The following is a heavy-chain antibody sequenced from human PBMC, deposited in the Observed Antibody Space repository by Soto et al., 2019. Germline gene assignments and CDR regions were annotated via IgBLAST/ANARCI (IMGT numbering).Heavy chain of an antibody. CDR3: ARYNAASGTYYFDY. Sequence: SETLSLTCTVSGGSISSYYWSWIRQPPGKGLEWIGYIYHRGSANYNPSLRSRVTMSVDISKSQFSLRLTSVTAADTAVYYCARYNAASGTYYFDYWGQGALVTVSS. CDR2: IYHRGSA. D-gene: IGHD6-13*01. J-gene: IGHJ4*02. CDR1: GGSISSYY. V-gene: IGHV4-59*12.